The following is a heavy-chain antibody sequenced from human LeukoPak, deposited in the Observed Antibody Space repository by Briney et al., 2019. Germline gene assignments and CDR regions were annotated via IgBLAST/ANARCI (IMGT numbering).Heavy chain of an antibody. V-gene: IGHV3-23*01. CDR2: ISDSGGNT. CDR3: ARGGFLGPDY. J-gene: IGHJ4*02. Sequence: GGSLRLSCAASGFTFSSYAMTWVRRAPGKGLGWVSTISDSGGNTYYADSVAGRFTISRGNSRDTLYLQMNSLRADDTAVYFCARGGFLGPDYWGQGTLVTVSS. CDR1: GFTFSSYA. D-gene: IGHD3-16*01.